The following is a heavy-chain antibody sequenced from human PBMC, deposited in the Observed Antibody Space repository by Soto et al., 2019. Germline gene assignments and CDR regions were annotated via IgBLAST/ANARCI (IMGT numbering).Heavy chain of an antibody. J-gene: IGHJ4*02. CDR2: INAGNGNT. D-gene: IGHD6-19*01. Sequence: ASVKVSCKASGYTFTSYAMHWVRQAPGQRLEWMGWINAGNGNTKYSQKFQGRVTITRDTSASTAYMELSSLRSEVTAVYYCARAVAVPADFDYWGQGTLVTVSS. CDR3: ARAVAVPADFDY. CDR1: GYTFTSYA. V-gene: IGHV1-3*01.